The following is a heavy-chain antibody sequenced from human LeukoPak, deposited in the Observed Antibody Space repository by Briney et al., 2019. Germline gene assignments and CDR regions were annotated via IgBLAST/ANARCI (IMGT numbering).Heavy chain of an antibody. D-gene: IGHD3-10*02. CDR2: ISSSGSTI. J-gene: IGHJ6*04. Sequence: GVSLRLSCAASGFTFSSYEMNWVRQAPGKGLEWVSYISSSGSTIYYADSVKGRFTISRDNAKNSLYLQMNSLRAEDTAVYYCAELGITMIGGVWGKGTTVTISS. CDR1: GFTFSSYE. V-gene: IGHV3-48*03. CDR3: AELGITMIGGV.